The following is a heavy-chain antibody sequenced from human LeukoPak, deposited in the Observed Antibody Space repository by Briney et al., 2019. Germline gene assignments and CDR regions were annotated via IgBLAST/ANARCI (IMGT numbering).Heavy chain of an antibody. V-gene: IGHV3-48*01. CDR3: AVSYRDAFDI. D-gene: IGHD3-16*02. CDR2: ISSSSSSI. CDR1: GFTFSDYS. Sequence: PGGSLRLSCAASGFTFSDYSMNWVRQAPGKGLEWVSFISSSSSSIYYADSVKGRFTISRDNAKKSLYLKMNSLRAEDTAVYYCAVSYRDAFDIWGQGTMVTVSS. J-gene: IGHJ3*02.